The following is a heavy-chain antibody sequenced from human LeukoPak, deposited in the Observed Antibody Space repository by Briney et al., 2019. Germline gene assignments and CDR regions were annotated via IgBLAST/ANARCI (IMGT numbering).Heavy chain of an antibody. CDR2: ISSDGGST. CDR3: AKGTSSWHEFDY. Sequence: GGSLRLSCAASGFTFDDYSMHWVRQAPGKGLEWVSLISSDGGSTYYADSVKGRFTISRDNSKNSLYLQMNSLRAEDTALYYCAKGTSSWHEFDYWGQGTLVTVSS. D-gene: IGHD6-13*01. CDR1: GFTFDDYS. J-gene: IGHJ4*02. V-gene: IGHV3-43*01.